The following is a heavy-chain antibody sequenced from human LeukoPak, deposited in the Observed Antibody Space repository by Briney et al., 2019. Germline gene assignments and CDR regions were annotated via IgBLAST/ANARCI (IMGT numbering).Heavy chain of an antibody. D-gene: IGHD2-15*01. CDR1: GYTFTSYY. CDR2: ISPSDGST. J-gene: IGHJ5*02. Sequence: GASVKFSCKASGYTFTSYYMHCMRQAPGQGLEWMGIISPSDGSTSYAQKFQGRVTMTRDTSTSTVYMELSSLRSEDTAVNYCARGDRLVVVVAGGLCGFDPWGQGTLVTVSS. V-gene: IGHV1-46*01. CDR3: ARGDRLVVVVAGGLCGFDP.